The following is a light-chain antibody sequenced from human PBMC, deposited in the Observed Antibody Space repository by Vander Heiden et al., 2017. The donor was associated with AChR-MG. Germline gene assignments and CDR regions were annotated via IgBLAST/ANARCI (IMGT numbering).Light chain of an antibody. V-gene: IGLV4-69*01. CDR2: LNSDGSH. Sequence: QLVLTQSPSASASLGASVKLTCTLSRGHSSYAIAWHQQQPEKGPRYLMKLNSDGSHSKGDGIPDRFSGSSSGAERYLTISSLQSEDEADYYCQTWGTGIQGFGGGTKLTVL. J-gene: IGLJ3*02. CDR1: RGHSSYA. CDR3: QTWGTGIQG.